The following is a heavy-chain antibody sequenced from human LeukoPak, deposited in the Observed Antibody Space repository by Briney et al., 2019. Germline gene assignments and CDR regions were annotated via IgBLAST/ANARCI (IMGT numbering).Heavy chain of an antibody. CDR1: GYTFTSYY. V-gene: IGHV1-46*01. Sequence: GASVKVSXKASGYTFTSYYMHWMRQAPGQGLEWIGIINPSGGSTSYAQKFQGRVTMTRDTSTSTAYMELSRLRSDDTAVYYCARDWSRIVVVVAPPGHWGQGTLVTVSS. CDR2: INPSGGST. J-gene: IGHJ4*02. CDR3: ARDWSRIVVVVAPPGH. D-gene: IGHD2-15*01.